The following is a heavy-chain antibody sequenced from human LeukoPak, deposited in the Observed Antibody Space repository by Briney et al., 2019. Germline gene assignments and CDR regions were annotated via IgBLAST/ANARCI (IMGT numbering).Heavy chain of an antibody. J-gene: IGHJ4*02. D-gene: IGHD5-18*01. CDR2: FDVIDAKT. Sequence: ASVKVSCTVSGSSLTELSLYWVRQAPGKGLEWMGGFDVIDAKTFYAQKFQGRVTMTEDSSTDTAYMELSSLRSDDAAFYYCAAGRPYSLLDYWGQGTLLTVSS. V-gene: IGHV1-24*01. CDR1: GSSLTELS. CDR3: AAGRPYSLLDY.